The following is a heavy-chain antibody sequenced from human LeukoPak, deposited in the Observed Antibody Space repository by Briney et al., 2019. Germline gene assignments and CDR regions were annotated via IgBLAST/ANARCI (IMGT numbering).Heavy chain of an antibody. J-gene: IGHJ3*02. CDR2: VSYGGSNK. D-gene: IGHD1-26*01. V-gene: IGHV3-30*18. CDR3: AKEQRALIASDT. CDR1: GFTFSSYG. Sequence: RGCLRLSCAASGFTFSSYGMHWVRQAPGKGLERGAGVSYGGSNKYYADSVKGRFTISRDNSKNTLYLQMNSLTPEATAVYYCAKEQRALIASDTSGQGKVVTVSS.